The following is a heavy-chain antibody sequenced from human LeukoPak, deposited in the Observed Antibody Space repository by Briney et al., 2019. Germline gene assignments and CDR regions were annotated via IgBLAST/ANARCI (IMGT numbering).Heavy chain of an antibody. J-gene: IGHJ6*02. CDR1: GFTSNSYS. CDR2: ISSSSSYT. V-gene: IGHV3-21*01. CDR3: ARLTTVTTSYYYYGMDV. D-gene: IGHD4-17*01. Sequence: GGSLRLSCAASGFTSNSYSMNWVRQAPGQGLEWVSSISSSSSYTYYADSVKGRFTISRDNAKNSLYLQMNSLRAEDTAVYYCARLTTVTTSYYYYGMDVWGQGTTVTVSS.